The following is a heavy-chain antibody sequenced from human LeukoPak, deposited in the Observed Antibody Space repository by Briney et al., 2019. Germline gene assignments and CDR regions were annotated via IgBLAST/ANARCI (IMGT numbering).Heavy chain of an antibody. CDR3: AADGGGLSSVVTPRSSPFDY. D-gene: IGHD4-23*01. CDR2: FDPADGET. CDR1: GYTLNELS. Sequence: EASVKVSCKVSGYTLNELSMHWVRQAPGKGLEWMGGFDPADGETVYAHRFQGRLTMTEDTSTNTGYMELTSLRSEDTAVYYCAADGGGLSSVVTPRSSPFDYWGQGTLVTVPS. V-gene: IGHV1-24*01. J-gene: IGHJ4*02.